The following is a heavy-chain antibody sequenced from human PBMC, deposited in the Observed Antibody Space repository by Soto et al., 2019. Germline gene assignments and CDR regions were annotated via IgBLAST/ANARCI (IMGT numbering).Heavy chain of an antibody. CDR1: GGTFSSYP. V-gene: IGHV1-69*02. CDR3: ARTRAATDSLYWFDP. J-gene: IGHJ5*02. Sequence: QVQLVQSGAEVKKPGSSVKVSCKASGGTFSSYPISWVRQAPGQGIEWMGRIIPILNIANYAQKFQGRVTLTADKSTNTAYMELSSLRSEDTAVYYCARTRAATDSLYWFDPWGQGNLVTVSS. CDR2: IIPILNIA. D-gene: IGHD2-21*01.